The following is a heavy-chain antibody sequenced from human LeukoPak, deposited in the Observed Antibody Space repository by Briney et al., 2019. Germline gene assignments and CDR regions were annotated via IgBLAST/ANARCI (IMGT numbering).Heavy chain of an antibody. J-gene: IGHJ4*02. D-gene: IGHD6-19*01. CDR1: GLTFSTYW. Sequence: PGGSLRLSCGASGLTFSTYWMNWVRQAPGKGLEWVSSISSSSSYIYYADSVKGRFTISRDNAKNSLYLQMNSLRAEDTAVYYCARDESIAVAGRGIDYWGQGTLVTVSS. V-gene: IGHV3-21*01. CDR3: ARDESIAVAGRGIDY. CDR2: ISSSSSYI.